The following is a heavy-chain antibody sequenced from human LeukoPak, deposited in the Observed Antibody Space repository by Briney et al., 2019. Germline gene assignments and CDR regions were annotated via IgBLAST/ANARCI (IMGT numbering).Heavy chain of an antibody. D-gene: IGHD3-10*01. J-gene: IGHJ4*02. V-gene: IGHV3-30*02. Sequence: PGGSLRLSCAASGFTFSSYGMHWVRQAPGKGLEWVAFIRYDGSNKYYADSVKGRFTISRDNAKNSLYLQMKSLRAEDAAVYYCARALPGWFGQLSTPYFFDYWGQGTLVTVSS. CDR2: IRYDGSNK. CDR3: ARALPGWFGQLSTPYFFDY. CDR1: GFTFSSYG.